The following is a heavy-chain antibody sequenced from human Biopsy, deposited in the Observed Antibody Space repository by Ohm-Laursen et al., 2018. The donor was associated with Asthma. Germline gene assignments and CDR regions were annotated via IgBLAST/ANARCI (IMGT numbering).Heavy chain of an antibody. D-gene: IGHD4-17*01. V-gene: IGHV1-24*01. CDR3: ASDFPKDYVRYNFQF. CDR2: HDHEEGGT. J-gene: IGHJ4*02. CDR1: GYSLTDLS. Sequence: SVKASCKISGYSLTDLSMHWARQAPGQGLEWLGGHDHEEGGTVNARRFQGRVTMTEDTSTDTAYMELSSLSSDDTAVYYCASDFPKDYVRYNFQFWGQGTLVTVSS.